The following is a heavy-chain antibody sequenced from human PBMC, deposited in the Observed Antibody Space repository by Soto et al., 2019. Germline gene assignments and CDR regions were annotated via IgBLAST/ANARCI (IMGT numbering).Heavy chain of an antibody. J-gene: IGHJ4*02. Sequence: EVQLVESGGGLVQPGGSLRLSCAASGFTFSSYWMSWVRQAPGKGLEWVANIKQDGSEKYYADSVKGRFTISRDNSKNTLYLQMNSLRAEDTAVYYCAKDFAYNWNYVAIDNWGQGTLVTVSS. V-gene: IGHV3-7*01. CDR1: GFTFSSYW. CDR3: AKDFAYNWNYVAIDN. D-gene: IGHD1-7*01. CDR2: IKQDGSEK.